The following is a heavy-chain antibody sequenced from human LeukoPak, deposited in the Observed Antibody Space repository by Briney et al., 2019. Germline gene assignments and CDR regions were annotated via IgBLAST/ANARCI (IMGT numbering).Heavy chain of an antibody. Sequence: ASVKVSCKASGYTFTSYDINWVRQATGQGLEWMGWMNPNSGNTGYAQKFQGRVTMTRNTSISTAYMELSSLRSEDTAVYYCARGFSYYYDSSGYCNFDYWGREPWSPSPQ. J-gene: IGHJ4*02. CDR1: GYTFTSYD. D-gene: IGHD3-22*01. V-gene: IGHV1-8*01. CDR3: ARGFSYYYDSSGYCNFDY. CDR2: MNPNSGNT.